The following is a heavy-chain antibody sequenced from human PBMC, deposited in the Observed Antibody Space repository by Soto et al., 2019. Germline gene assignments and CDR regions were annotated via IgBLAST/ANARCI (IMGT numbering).Heavy chain of an antibody. CDR1: GGSISSYY. V-gene: IGHV4-59*01. J-gene: IGHJ4*02. D-gene: IGHD3-3*01. Sequence: PSETLSLTCTVSGGSISSYYWSWIRQPPGKGLEWIGYIYYSGSTNYNPSLKSRVTISVDTSKNQFSLKLSSVTAADTAVYYCARGGRFLEWLFDYWGQGTLVTVSS. CDR2: IYYSGST. CDR3: ARGGRFLEWLFDY.